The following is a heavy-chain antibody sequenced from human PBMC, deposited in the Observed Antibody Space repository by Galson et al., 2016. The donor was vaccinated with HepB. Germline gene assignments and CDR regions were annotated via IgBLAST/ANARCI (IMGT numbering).Heavy chain of an antibody. CDR3: ASGGRRVPFDY. D-gene: IGHD2-2*01. CDR2: IYHSGST. Sequence: SETLSLTCAVSGDSVSRNNWWTWVRQHPGKGLEWIGDIYHSGSTRYNTSLKSRVTISLDESKNHLSLKLTSVTASDTAVYYCASGGRRVPFDYRGQGTPVTVTS. CDR1: GDSVSRNNW. V-gene: IGHV4-4*02. J-gene: IGHJ4*02.